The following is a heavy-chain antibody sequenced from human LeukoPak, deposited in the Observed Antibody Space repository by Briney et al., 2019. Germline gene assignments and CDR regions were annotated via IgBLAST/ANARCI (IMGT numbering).Heavy chain of an antibody. V-gene: IGHV4-4*07. Sequence: SSETLSLTCTVSGGSISSYYWSWIRQPAGKGLEWIGRIYTSGSTNYNPSLKSRVTMSVDTFKNQFSLKLSSVTAADTAVYYCARLPMITFGGVKKHALADLIVWGQGTLVTVSS. CDR2: IYTSGST. CDR1: GGSISSYY. J-gene: IGHJ4*02. D-gene: IGHD3-16*01. CDR3: ARLPMITFGGVKKHALADLIV.